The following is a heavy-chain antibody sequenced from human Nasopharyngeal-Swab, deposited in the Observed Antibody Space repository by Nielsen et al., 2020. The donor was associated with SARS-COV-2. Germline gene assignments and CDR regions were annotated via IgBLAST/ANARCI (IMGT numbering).Heavy chain of an antibody. CDR2: INPSGGST. V-gene: IGHV1-46*01. Sequence: WVRQAPGQGLGWMGIINPSGGSTSYAQKFQGRVTMTRDTSMSTVYMELSSLRSEDTAVYYCAKDHQLIRNYYYYDMDVWGQGTTVTVSS. J-gene: IGHJ6*02. CDR3: AKDHQLIRNYYYYDMDV. D-gene: IGHD5-24*01.